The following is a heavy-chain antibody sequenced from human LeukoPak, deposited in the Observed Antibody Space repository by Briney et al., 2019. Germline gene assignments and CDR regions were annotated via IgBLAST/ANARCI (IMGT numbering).Heavy chain of an antibody. CDR1: GGTFSSYA. D-gene: IGHD7-27*01. J-gene: IGHJ6*03. CDR2: IIPIFGTA. CDR3: ARDQGLNWGYYYYYYMDV. Sequence: SVKVSCKASGGTFSSYAISWVRQAPGQGLEWMGGIIPIFGTANYAQKFQGRVTITTDESTSTAYMELSSLRSEDTAVYYCARDQGLNWGYYYYYYMDVWGKGTTVTVSS. V-gene: IGHV1-69*05.